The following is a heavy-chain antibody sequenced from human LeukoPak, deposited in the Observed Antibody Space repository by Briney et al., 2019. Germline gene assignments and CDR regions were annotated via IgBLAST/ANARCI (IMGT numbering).Heavy chain of an antibody. D-gene: IGHD3-10*01. J-gene: IGHJ4*02. CDR3: ARGNFYSGSGSSPLDY. CDR1: GFTFNNYW. V-gene: IGHV3-74*01. Sequence: GGSLRLSCAASGFTFNNYWMHWVRQVPGKGLVWVSRINSDGSRTNYVDSAKGRFTISRDNAKNTLFLQMNSLGAEDSAVYFCARGNFYSGSGSSPLDYWGQGTLVTVSS. CDR2: INSDGSRT.